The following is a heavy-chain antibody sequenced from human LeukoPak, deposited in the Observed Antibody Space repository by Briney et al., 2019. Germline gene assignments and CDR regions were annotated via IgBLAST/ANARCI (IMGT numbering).Heavy chain of an antibody. CDR1: GFTFSSYA. CDR3: ARAVAMIVVVTLDS. CDR2: ISYDGSNK. D-gene: IGHD3-22*01. J-gene: IGHJ4*02. Sequence: PGGSLRLSCAASGFTFSSYAMHWVRQAPGKGLEWVAVISYDGSNKYYADSVKGRFTISRDNSKNTLYLQMNSLRAEDTAVYYCARAVAMIVVVTLDSWGQGTLVTVSS. V-gene: IGHV3-30-3*01.